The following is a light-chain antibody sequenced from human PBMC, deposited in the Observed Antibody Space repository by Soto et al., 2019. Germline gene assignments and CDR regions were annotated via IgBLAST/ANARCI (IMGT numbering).Light chain of an antibody. CDR1: QSILSS. Sequence: DIQMTQSPSSLSASVGDRVTITCRAGQSILSSLNWYQQKPGKAPKLLIYAASSLQSGVPSRFSGSGSGTDFTLTISSLQPEDFATYYCQQSYNSPPITFGQGTRLEIK. V-gene: IGKV1-39*01. CDR3: QQSYNSPPIT. J-gene: IGKJ5*01. CDR2: AAS.